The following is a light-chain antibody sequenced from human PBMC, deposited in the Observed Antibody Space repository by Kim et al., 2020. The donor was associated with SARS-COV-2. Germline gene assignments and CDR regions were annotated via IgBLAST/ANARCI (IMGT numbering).Light chain of an antibody. Sequence: QPVLTQPPSVSAAPGQKVSIPCSGGSSNIGNNYVSWYQQFPGTAPKLLIYDNNKRPSGIPDRFSGSKSGTSATLGITGLQTGDEAYYYCGTWDSSLSAVVFGGGTQLTVL. CDR2: DNN. V-gene: IGLV1-51*01. J-gene: IGLJ3*02. CDR1: SSNIGNNY. CDR3: GTWDSSLSAVV.